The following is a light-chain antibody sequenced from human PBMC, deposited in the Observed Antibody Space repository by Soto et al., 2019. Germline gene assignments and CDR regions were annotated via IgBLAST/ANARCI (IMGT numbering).Light chain of an antibody. Sequence: AVEMTQSPASLSASVGDRVTIACRASQGIGTDLAWYQVRPGRAPKLLIYAAYTLQTGVSSRFSGSGSGTDFTLTISSLQPEDIGTYFCLQDHNLLTFGGGTKVEIK. CDR1: QGIGTD. J-gene: IGKJ4*01. V-gene: IGKV1-6*01. CDR3: LQDHNLLT. CDR2: AAY.